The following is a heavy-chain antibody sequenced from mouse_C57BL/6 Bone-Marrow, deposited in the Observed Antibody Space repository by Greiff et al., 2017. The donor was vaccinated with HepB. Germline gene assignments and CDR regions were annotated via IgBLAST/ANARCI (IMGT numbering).Heavy chain of an antibody. D-gene: IGHD1-1*02. CDR1: GYTFTDYY. V-gene: IGHV1-76*01. CDR3: ARWGVVAPTMDY. J-gene: IGHJ4*01. CDR2: IYPGSGNT. Sequence: VQGVESGAELVRPGASVKLSCKASGYTFTDYYINWVKQRPGQGLEWIARIYPGSGNTYYNEKFKGKATLTAEKSSSTAYMQLSSLTSEDSAVYFCARWGVVAPTMDYWGQGTSVTVSS.